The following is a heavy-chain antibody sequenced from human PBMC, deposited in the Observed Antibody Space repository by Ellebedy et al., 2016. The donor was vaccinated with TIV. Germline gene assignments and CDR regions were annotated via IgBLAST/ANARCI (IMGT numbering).Heavy chain of an antibody. D-gene: IGHD5-12*01. CDR2: ISGGGGST. J-gene: IGHJ4*02. CDR3: AKEGVDSGYDL. V-gene: IGHV3-23*01. Sequence: GESLKISXAASGFTFSNYAMSWVRQAPGKGLEWVSAISGGGGSTYNADSVKGRFTISRDDSKNTLFLQMNSLRAADTAVYYCAKEGVDSGYDLWGQGTLVTVSS. CDR1: GFTFSNYA.